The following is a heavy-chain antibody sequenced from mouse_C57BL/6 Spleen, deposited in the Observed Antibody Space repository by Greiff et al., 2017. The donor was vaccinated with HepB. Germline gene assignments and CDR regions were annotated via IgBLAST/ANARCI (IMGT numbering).Heavy chain of an antibody. CDR3: VRGTAQALFDY. CDR1: GFSFNTYA. Sequence: EVQLVESGGGLVQPKGSLKLSCAASGFSFNTYAMNWVRQAPGKGLEWVARIRSKSNNYATYYADSVKDRFTISRDDSESMLYLQMNNLKTEDTARYYCVRGTAQALFDYWGQGTTLTVSS. D-gene: IGHD3-2*02. J-gene: IGHJ2*01. V-gene: IGHV10-1*01. CDR2: IRSKSNNYAT.